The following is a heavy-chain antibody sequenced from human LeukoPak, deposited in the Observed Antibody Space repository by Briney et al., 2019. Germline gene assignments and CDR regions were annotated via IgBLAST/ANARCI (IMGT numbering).Heavy chain of an antibody. V-gene: IGHV1-2*04. CDR1: GYTFTGYY. CDR2: INPNSGGT. Sequence: GASVKVSCKASGYTFTGYYMHWVRQAPGQGLEWMGWINPNSGGTNYAQKFQGWVTMTRDTSISTAYMELSRLRSDDTAVYYCARGSPAGYYYGSGSYYNDRRSPNWFDPWGQGTLVTVSS. CDR3: ARGSPAGYYYGSGSYYNDRRSPNWFDP. D-gene: IGHD3-10*01. J-gene: IGHJ5*02.